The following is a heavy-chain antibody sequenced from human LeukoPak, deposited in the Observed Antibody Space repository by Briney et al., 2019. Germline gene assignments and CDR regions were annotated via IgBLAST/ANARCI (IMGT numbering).Heavy chain of an antibody. CDR1: GFTFSSYW. Sequence: GGSLRISCAASGFTFSSYWMTWVRQAPGKGLEWVANIKQDGSEKYYVDSVEGRFTISRDNAKNLLYLQMNSLRTEDTAVYYCARGGTELVIPTYWGQGTLVTVSS. J-gene: IGHJ4*02. V-gene: IGHV3-7*01. CDR2: IKQDGSEK. CDR3: ARGGTELVIPTY. D-gene: IGHD3-9*01.